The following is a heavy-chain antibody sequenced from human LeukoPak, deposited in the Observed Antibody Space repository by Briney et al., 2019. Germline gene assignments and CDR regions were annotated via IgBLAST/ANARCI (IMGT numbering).Heavy chain of an antibody. V-gene: IGHV4-34*01. D-gene: IGHD2-21*02. CDR3: ARSGGDWNVIDY. CDR2: INHSGST. J-gene: IGHJ4*02. CDR1: GGSFSGYY. Sequence: SETLSLTCAVYGGSFSGYYWSWIRQPPGKGLEWIGEINHSGSTNYNPSLKSRVTISVDTSKNQFSLKLSSVTAADTAVYYCARSGGDWNVIDYWGQGTLVTVSS.